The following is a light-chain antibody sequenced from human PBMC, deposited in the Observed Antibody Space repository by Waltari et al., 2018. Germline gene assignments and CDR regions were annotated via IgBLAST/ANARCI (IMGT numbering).Light chain of an antibody. CDR2: LDT. J-gene: IGLJ2*01. V-gene: IGLV3-1*01. CDR3: QTWDGNPV. CDR1: KVGQNY. Sequence: SSDLAQPPSVSVSPGETATISCSGIKVGQNYVSLYQQKAGQSPVVVMYLDTKRPSGIPDRFSGSNSGNTATLTISGTQAMDEADYHCQTWDGNPVFGGGTKLTVL.